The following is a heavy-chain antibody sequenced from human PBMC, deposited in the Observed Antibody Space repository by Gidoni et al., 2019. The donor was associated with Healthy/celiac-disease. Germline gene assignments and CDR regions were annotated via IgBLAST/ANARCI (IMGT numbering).Heavy chain of an antibody. CDR2: IYTSGST. J-gene: IGHJ5*02. CDR1: GGSISSGSYY. CDR3: ARAVGDVWFDP. D-gene: IGHD3-16*01. V-gene: IGHV4-61*02. Sequence: QVQLQESGPGLVKPSQTLSLTCPVSGGSISSGSYYWRWIRQPAGKGREWIGRIYTSGSTNYNPSLKSRVTISVDTSKNQFSLKLSSVTAADTAVYYCARAVGDVWFDPWGQGTLVTVSS.